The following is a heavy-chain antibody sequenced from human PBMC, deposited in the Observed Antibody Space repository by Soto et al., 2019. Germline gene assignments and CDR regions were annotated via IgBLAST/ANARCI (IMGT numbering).Heavy chain of an antibody. D-gene: IGHD1-26*01. CDR1: GFTLSDYE. Sequence: PGGSLRLSCSASGFTLSDYELHWVRQAPGKGLEWVSYISTRGSTIYYADSVKGRFTISRDNAKNSLYLEMNRLRPEDTGVYYCARVRAGAANGYYGMDVCGQGTTVTVSS. CDR2: ISTRGSTI. J-gene: IGHJ6*02. V-gene: IGHV3-48*03. CDR3: ARVRAGAANGYYGMDV.